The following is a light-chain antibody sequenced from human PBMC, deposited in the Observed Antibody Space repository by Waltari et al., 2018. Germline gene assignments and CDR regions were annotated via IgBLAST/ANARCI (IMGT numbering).Light chain of an antibody. Sequence: DIQMTQSPSSLSASVGDRVTIPCRASQSISSYLNWYQQKPGKAPKLLIYAASSLQSGVPSRFSGSGSGTDFTLTISSLQPEDFATYYCQQSYSTTFGQGTKLEIK. V-gene: IGKV1-39*01. CDR3: QQSYSTT. J-gene: IGKJ2*01. CDR1: QSISSY. CDR2: AAS.